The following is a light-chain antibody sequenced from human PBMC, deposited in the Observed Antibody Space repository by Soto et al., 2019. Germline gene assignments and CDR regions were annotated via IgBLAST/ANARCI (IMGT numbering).Light chain of an antibody. Sequence: AVTQSPGTLSVSPGERAPLSCRVVHGVATNLAWYQQKPGQVPRLLIYGAFTRATGIPDRFSGSGSGTEFTLTISSLQSEDVAVYFCQEYDNWPPEGPFGQGTKVDIK. J-gene: IGKJ1*01. CDR1: HGVATN. V-gene: IGKV3-15*01. CDR2: GAF. CDR3: QEYDNWPPEGP.